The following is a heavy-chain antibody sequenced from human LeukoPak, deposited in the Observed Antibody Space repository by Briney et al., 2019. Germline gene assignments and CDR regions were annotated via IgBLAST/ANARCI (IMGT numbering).Heavy chain of an antibody. Sequence: GGSLRLSCAASGFTFSTYSMNWVRQAPGKGLEWVSSISSSSSYIYYADSMKGRFTISRDNAKNSLYLQMNSLRAEDTAVYYCARDQEATGTSWYYYYGMDVWGQGTTVTVSS. CDR3: ARDQEATGTSWYYYYGMDV. D-gene: IGHD1-1*01. CDR1: GFTFSTYS. CDR2: ISSSSSYI. J-gene: IGHJ6*02. V-gene: IGHV3-21*01.